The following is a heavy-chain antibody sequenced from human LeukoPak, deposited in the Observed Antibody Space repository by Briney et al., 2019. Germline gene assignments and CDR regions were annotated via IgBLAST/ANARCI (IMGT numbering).Heavy chain of an antibody. Sequence: SQTLSLTCTVSGGSISSGTYYWSWIRQTAGKGLEWIGRIYTSGSTNYNPSLKSRVTISVDTSKNQFSLKLSSVTAADTAVYYCAREDSSGWYRGFQKDDAFDIWGQGTMVTVSS. D-gene: IGHD6-19*01. J-gene: IGHJ3*02. V-gene: IGHV4-61*02. CDR1: GGSISSGTYY. CDR2: IYTSGST. CDR3: AREDSSGWYRGFQKDDAFDI.